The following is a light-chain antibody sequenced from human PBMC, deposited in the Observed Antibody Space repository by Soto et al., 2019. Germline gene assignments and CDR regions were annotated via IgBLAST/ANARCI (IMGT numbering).Light chain of an antibody. J-gene: IGKJ1*01. V-gene: IGKV1-5*03. CDR3: QQYYSYPWT. CDR1: QSVRGW. Sequence: DIQMTQSPSTLPASVGDRVTITCRASQSVRGWLAWYQQKPGTAPKLLIYKASILDGGVPTRFSGSGSGTEFTLPINNLQPEDFATYCCQQYYSYPWTFGQGTKVEIK. CDR2: KAS.